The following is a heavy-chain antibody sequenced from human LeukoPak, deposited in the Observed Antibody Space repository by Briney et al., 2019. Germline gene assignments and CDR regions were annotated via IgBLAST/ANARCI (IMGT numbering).Heavy chain of an antibody. J-gene: IGHJ3*01. V-gene: IGHV3-21*01. CDR3: TSRYCTSTNCYAFDV. CDR2: IDSSSAYI. Sequence: GSLRLSCAASGFTFSSYSMNWARQAPGKGLEWVSSIDSSSAYIFYADSVKGRFTISRDNAKNSLYLQMNSLRAEDTAVYYCTSRYCTSTNCYAFDVWGQGTMVTVSS. CDR1: GFTFSSYS. D-gene: IGHD2-2*01.